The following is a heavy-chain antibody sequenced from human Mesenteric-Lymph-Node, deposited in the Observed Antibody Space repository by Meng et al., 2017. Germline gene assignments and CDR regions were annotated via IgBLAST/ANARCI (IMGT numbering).Heavy chain of an antibody. J-gene: IGHJ4*02. CDR1: GFTFSSYE. D-gene: IGHD3-22*01. V-gene: IGHV3-48*03. Sequence: GESLKISCVGSGFTFSSYEMNWVSQAPGKGREWLSYISPRSTTKYYTDSVKGRFSISRDNAKNSVFLQMDTLRAEDTAVYYCAREDGESSAYYFDLWGQGTLVTVSS. CDR3: AREDGESSAYYFDL. CDR2: ISPRSTTK.